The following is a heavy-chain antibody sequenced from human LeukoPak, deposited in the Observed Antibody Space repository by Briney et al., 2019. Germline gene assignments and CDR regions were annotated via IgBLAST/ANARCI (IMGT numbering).Heavy chain of an antibody. CDR1: GFTFSSYA. D-gene: IGHD2-15*01. Sequence: GGSLRLSCAASGFTFSSYAMSWVRQAPGKGLEWVSAISGSGGSTYYADSVKGRFTVSRDNAKNALFLHLNSMRAEDTAVYYCARILNYNYCSGGSCYSGPFDSWGQGTLVTVSS. CDR2: ISGSGGST. V-gene: IGHV3-23*01. CDR3: ARILNYNYCSGGSCYSGPFDS. J-gene: IGHJ4*02.